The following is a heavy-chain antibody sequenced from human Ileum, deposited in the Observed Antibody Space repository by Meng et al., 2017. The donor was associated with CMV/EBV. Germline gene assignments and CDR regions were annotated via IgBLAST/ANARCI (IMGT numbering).Heavy chain of an antibody. D-gene: IGHD4-11*01. CDR2: NHPLSGGT. V-gene: IGHV1-2*02. CDR3: ARRGDSNKIFDY. CDR1: GDPFTDCF. J-gene: IGHJ4*02. Sequence: CKAPGDPFTDCFGHWVRQAPGRGLEWMGWNHPLSGGTKYAQNFQGRVTMTRDTSISTAYMDLSSLRSDDTAVYYCARRGDSNKIFDYWGQGTLVTVSS.